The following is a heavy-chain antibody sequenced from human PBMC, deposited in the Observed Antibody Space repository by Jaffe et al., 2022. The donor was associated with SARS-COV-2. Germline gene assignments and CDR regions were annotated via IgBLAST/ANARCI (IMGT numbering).Heavy chain of an antibody. D-gene: IGHD3-22*01. V-gene: IGHV4-61*02. Sequence: QVQLQESGPGLVKPSQTLSLTCTVSGGSISSGSYYWSWIRQPAGKGLEWIGRIYTSGSTNYNPSLKSRVTISVDTSKNQFSLKLSSVTAADTAVYYCARDEGTMIFGDWGQGTLVTVSS. J-gene: IGHJ4*02. CDR3: ARDEGTMIFGD. CDR2: IYTSGST. CDR1: GGSISSGSYY.